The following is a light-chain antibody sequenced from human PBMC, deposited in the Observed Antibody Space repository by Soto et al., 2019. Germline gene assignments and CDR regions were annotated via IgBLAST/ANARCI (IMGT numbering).Light chain of an antibody. CDR3: CSYAGTYTWV. Sequence: QSALTQPRSVSGSPGQSVAISCTGTSSDVGLYNYVSWYQQHPGKAPKLMIYDVSKWPSGVPDRFSGSKSGNTASLTISGLQAEDEADYYCCSYAGTYTWVFGGGTKVTVL. CDR2: DVS. CDR1: SSDVGLYNY. J-gene: IGLJ3*02. V-gene: IGLV2-11*01.